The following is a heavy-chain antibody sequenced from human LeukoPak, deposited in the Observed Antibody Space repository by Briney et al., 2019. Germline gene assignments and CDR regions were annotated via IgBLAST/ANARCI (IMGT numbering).Heavy chain of an antibody. J-gene: IGHJ4*02. V-gene: IGHV3-30*18. D-gene: IGHD4-17*01. CDR3: AKDLGDDYGDSIDY. CDR1: GFTFRSYG. CDR2: ISYDGSNK. Sequence: GGSLRLSCAASGFTFRSYGMHWVRQAPGKGLEWVAVISYDGSNKYYADSVKGRFTISRDNSKNTLYLQMNSLRAEDTAVYYCAKDLGDDYGDSIDYWGQGTLVTVSS.